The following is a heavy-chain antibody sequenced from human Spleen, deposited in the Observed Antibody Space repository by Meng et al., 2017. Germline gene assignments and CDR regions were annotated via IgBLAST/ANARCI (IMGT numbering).Heavy chain of an antibody. D-gene: IGHD2-21*02. CDR2: ILLDSGGI. CDR3: ARAPLAYCGGDCEMGFDY. Sequence: GGSLRLSCEGSGFTFSNAYMTWVRQIPGKRLEWVSGILLDSGGIGYVDSVKGRFTISRDNAKNSLYLQMNSLRAEDTAVYYCARAPLAYCGGDCEMGFDYWGQGTLVTVSS. V-gene: IGHV3-7*03. J-gene: IGHJ4*02. CDR1: GFTFSNAY.